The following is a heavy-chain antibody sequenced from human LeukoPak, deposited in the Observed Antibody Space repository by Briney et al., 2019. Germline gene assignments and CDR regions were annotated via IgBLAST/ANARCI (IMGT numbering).Heavy chain of an antibody. J-gene: IGHJ4*02. CDR1: GYTFTSYG. CDR3: ARLAAAGTGPFDY. V-gene: IGHV1-3*03. CDR2: INAGNGNT. D-gene: IGHD6-13*01. Sequence: ASVKVSCKASGYTFTSYGISWVRQAPGQRLEWMGWINAGNGNTKYSQEFQGRVTITRDTSASTAYMELSSLRSEDMAVYYCARLAAAGTGPFDYWGQGTVVTVSS.